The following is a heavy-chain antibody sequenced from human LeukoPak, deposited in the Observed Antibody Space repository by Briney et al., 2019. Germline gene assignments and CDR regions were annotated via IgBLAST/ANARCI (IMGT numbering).Heavy chain of an antibody. J-gene: IGHJ4*02. CDR1: GFTFSSYW. V-gene: IGHV3-7*01. CDR3: ARVACGGSCYGYY. D-gene: IGHD2-15*01. Sequence: GGSLRLSCAASGFTFSSYWMSWVCQAPGKGLEWVANIKQDGSEKYYVDSVKGRFTISRDNAKNSLYLQMNSLRAEETAVYYCARVACGGSCYGYYWGQGTLVTVSS. CDR2: IKQDGSEK.